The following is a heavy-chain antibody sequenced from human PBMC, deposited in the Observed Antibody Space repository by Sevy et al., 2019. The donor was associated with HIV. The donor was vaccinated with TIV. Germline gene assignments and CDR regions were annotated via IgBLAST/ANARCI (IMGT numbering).Heavy chain of an antibody. CDR3: ARESSSDWYLDY. D-gene: IGHD2-2*01. Sequence: GGSLRLSCTASGFILSRCGMHWVRQAPGKGLEWVAGIWYDGSNKYYADSVKGRFTISRDNSKNTLTLQMNSLRAEDTAVYYCARESSSDWYLDYWGQGTLVTVSS. V-gene: IGHV3-33*01. CDR1: GFILSRCG. CDR2: IWYDGSNK. J-gene: IGHJ4*02.